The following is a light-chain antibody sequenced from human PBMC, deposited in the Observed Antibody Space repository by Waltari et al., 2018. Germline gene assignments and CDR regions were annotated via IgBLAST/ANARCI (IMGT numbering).Light chain of an antibody. CDR2: GAS. V-gene: IGKV1-39*01. CDR3: QQTYNTPRT. Sequence: DIQMTQSPSSLSASVGDRVTITCRASKSISSYLNWYQQKPGKAPNLLIYGASSLQSGVPSRFSGSGSGTAFTLTISSLQPEDFATYYCQQTYNTPRTFGQGTKVESK. CDR1: KSISSY. J-gene: IGKJ1*01.